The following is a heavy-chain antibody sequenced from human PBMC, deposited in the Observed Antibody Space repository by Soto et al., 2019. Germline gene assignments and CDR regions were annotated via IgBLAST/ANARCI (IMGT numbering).Heavy chain of an antibody. Sequence: EVQLLESGGGLVQPGGSLRLSCAASGFTFSSHAMTWVRQVPGKGLEWVSTITASGDDTFYADSVKGRFTISRDNSESTVFLQMSSLRAADTAAYYCAKDGHSVKWYYYMDVWGKGTTVTVSS. CDR2: ITASGDDT. D-gene: IGHD2-8*01. V-gene: IGHV3-23*01. J-gene: IGHJ6*03. CDR3: AKDGHSVKWYYYMDV. CDR1: GFTFSSHA.